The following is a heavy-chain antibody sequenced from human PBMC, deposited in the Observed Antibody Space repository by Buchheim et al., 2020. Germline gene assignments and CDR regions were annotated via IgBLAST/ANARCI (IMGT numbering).Heavy chain of an antibody. V-gene: IGHV3-48*03. CDR1: GFTFSSYE. CDR3: ARDSYYYDSSGLIDY. Sequence: EVQLVESGGGLVQPGGSLRLSCAASGFTFSSYEMNWVRQAPGKGLEWVSYISSSGSTIYYANSVKGRFTISRDNAKNSLFLQMNSLRAEDTAVYYCARDSYYYDSSGLIDYWGQGTL. CDR2: ISSSGSTI. D-gene: IGHD3-22*01. J-gene: IGHJ4*02.